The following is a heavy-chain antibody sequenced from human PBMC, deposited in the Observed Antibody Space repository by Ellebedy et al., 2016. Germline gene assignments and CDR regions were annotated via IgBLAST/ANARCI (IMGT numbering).Heavy chain of an antibody. Sequence: GGSLRLXXAASGLTVSSNDMSWVRQAPGKGLELVSLIYGGGNTDYAGSVKGRFTISRDSPKNTLYLQMNSLRAEDTAVYYCATRHYGGFDIWGRGTMVTVSS. V-gene: IGHV3-53*01. D-gene: IGHD4-23*01. CDR2: IYGGGNT. CDR3: ATRHYGGFDI. CDR1: GLTVSSND. J-gene: IGHJ3*02.